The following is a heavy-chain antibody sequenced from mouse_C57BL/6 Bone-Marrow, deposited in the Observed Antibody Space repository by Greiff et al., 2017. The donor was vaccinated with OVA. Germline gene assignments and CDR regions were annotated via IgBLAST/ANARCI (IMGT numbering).Heavy chain of an antibody. CDR2: IDPSDSYT. D-gene: IGHD1-2*01. Sequence: QVQLQQPGAELVMPGASVKLSCKASGYTFTSYWMHWVKQRPGQGLEWIGEIDPSDSYTNYNQKFKGKSTLTVDKSSSTAYMQLSSLTSEDSAVYYCAREDYYGLYYFDYWGQATALTVSS. V-gene: IGHV1-69*01. CDR3: AREDYYGLYYFDY. J-gene: IGHJ2*01. CDR1: GYTFTSYW.